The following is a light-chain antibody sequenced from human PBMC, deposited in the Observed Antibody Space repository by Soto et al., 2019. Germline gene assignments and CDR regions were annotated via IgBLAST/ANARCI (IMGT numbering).Light chain of an antibody. V-gene: IGKV1-5*01. CDR1: QRISSW. CDR2: GAS. CDR3: QQYNSYDMWS. J-gene: IGKJ1*01. Sequence: DIQMTQSPSTLSASVGDRVTITCRASQRISSWLAWYQQKPGKAPRLLIYGASSLESGVPSRFSGSGSGTEFTLNISSLQPDDFAIYYCQQYNSYDMWSFGQGTKVELK.